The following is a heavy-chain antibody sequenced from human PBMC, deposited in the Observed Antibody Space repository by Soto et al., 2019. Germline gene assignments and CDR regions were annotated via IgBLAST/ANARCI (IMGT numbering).Heavy chain of an antibody. V-gene: IGHV3-33*01. CDR1: GFTFSSYG. CDR3: ARDRRRAARYYYYVMDV. J-gene: IGHJ6*02. Sequence: GGSLRLSCAASGFTFSSYGMHWVRQAPGKGLEWVAVIWYDGSNKYYADSVKGRFTISRDNSKNTLYLQMNSLRAEDTAVYYCARDRRRAARYYYYVMDVWGQGTTDTFSS. D-gene: IGHD6-25*01. CDR2: IWYDGSNK.